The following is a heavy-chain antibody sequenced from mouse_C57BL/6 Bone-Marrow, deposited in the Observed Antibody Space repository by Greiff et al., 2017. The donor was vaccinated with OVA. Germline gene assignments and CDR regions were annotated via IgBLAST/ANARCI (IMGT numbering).Heavy chain of an antibody. J-gene: IGHJ1*03. CDR2: IYPGGGYT. D-gene: IGHD1-1*01. V-gene: IGHV1-63*01. CDR3: ARYGYYGSSRYWYFDV. Sequence: VQLQQSGAELVRPGTSVKMYCKASGYTFTNYWIGWAKQRPGHGLEWIGDIYPGGGYTNYNEKFKGKAKLTAEHSSSTAYMQFSSLTSEDSAIYYCARYGYYGSSRYWYFDVWGTGATVTVSS. CDR1: GYTFTNYW.